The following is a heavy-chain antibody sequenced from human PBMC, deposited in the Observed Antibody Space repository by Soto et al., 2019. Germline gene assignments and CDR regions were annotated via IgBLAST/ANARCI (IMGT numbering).Heavy chain of an antibody. CDR1: GYTFTSYD. CDR2: MNPNSGNT. D-gene: IGHD3-16*01. J-gene: IGHJ6*02. V-gene: IGHV1-8*01. CDR3: ASKLRGEVYYYGMGV. Sequence: QVQLVQSGAEVKKPGASVKVSCKASGYTFTSYDINWVRQATGQGLDWMGWMNPNSGNTGYAQKVQGRVTLTSNNPLSTAYEELSSLRSEDTAVYYCASKLRGEVYYYGMGVWGPGTTVTVS.